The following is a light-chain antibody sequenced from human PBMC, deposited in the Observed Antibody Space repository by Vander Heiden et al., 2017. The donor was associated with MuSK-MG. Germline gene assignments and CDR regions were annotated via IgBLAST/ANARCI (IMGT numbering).Light chain of an antibody. V-gene: IGLV2-11*01. CDR2: DVS. Sequence: QSALTQPHSVSGSPGQSVTISCTATNSDVGDYNDVSWYQQHPGQAPKLMIYDVSKRPSGVPDRFSGSKSGNTASLTLSGLQAEDEADYYCCSHAGSYYVFGIGTKVTVL. CDR1: NSDVGDYND. J-gene: IGLJ1*01. CDR3: CSHAGSYYV.